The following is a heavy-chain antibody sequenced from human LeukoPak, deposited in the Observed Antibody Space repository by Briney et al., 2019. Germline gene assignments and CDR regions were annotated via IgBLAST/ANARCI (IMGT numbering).Heavy chain of an antibody. CDR1: GGTFSSYA. V-gene: IGHV1-69*06. D-gene: IGHD5-24*01. Sequence: GASVKVSCKASGGTFSSYAISWVRQAPGQGLEWMGGIIPIFGTANYAQKFQGRVTITADKSTSTAYMELSSLRSEDTAVYYCARGVEMATIFPYWGQGTLVTVPS. J-gene: IGHJ4*02. CDR3: ARGVEMATIFPY. CDR2: IIPIFGTA.